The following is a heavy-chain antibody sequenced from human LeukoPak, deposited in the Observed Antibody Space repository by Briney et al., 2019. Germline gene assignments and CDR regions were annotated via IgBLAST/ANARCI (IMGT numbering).Heavy chain of an antibody. Sequence: SETLSLTCTVSGDSISRSSDYWGWIRQPPGKGPEWIGSVYYIGSTYYNPSLKSRVTISVETSKNQFSLKLRSVTAADTAVYYCARVTGYMIEDYFDYWGQGTLVTVSS. V-gene: IGHV4-39*07. CDR1: GDSISRSSDY. J-gene: IGHJ4*02. D-gene: IGHD3-22*01. CDR2: VYYIGST. CDR3: ARVTGYMIEDYFDY.